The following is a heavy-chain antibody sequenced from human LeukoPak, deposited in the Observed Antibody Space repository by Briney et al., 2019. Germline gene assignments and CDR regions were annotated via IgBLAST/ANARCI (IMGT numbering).Heavy chain of an antibody. Sequence: GGSLRLSCAASGFTFSSYAMSWVRQAPGKGLEWVSAISGSGGSTYYADSVKGRFTISRDNSKNTLYLQMNSLRAEDTAVYYCAKVGGYGDYPNWFDPWGQGTLVTVSS. CDR1: GFTFSSYA. CDR2: ISGSGGST. V-gene: IGHV3-23*01. CDR3: AKVGGYGDYPNWFDP. J-gene: IGHJ5*02. D-gene: IGHD4-17*01.